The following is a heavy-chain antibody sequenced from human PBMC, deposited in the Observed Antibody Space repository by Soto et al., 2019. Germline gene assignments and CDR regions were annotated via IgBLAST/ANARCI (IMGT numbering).Heavy chain of an antibody. D-gene: IGHD1-1*01. CDR1: GGSFRREA. CDR2: ILPFFGTA. CDR3: ARGHEFGGNSDAFEV. J-gene: IGHJ3*01. V-gene: IGHV1-69*12. Sequence: QVQLVQSGAEVKKPGSSVKVSCKASGGSFRREAINWVRQAPGQGPEWMGGILPFFGTADYAQKFQGRVTLTADVSTTTVYMELSSLRFEATRVYYCARGHEFGGNSDAFEVWGQGTMVIVSS.